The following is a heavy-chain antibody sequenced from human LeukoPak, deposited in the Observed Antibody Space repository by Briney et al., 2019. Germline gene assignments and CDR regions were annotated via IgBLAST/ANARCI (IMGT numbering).Heavy chain of an antibody. V-gene: IGHV3-23*01. D-gene: IGHD3-9*01. CDR2: ISGNGGYT. J-gene: IGHJ4*02. CDR1: GFTFSSYA. Sequence: GGSLRLSCAASGFTFSSYAMSWVRQAPGKGLEWVSTISGNGGYTYYADSVKGRFTISRDNSKNTLYLQMNSLRADDTAVYYCAKELDSTPYDILGSYDYWGQGTLVTVSS. CDR3: AKELDSTPYDILGSYDY.